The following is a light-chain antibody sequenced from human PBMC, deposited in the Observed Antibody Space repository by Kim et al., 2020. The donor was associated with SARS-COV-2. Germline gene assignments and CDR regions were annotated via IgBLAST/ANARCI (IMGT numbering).Light chain of an antibody. J-gene: IGKJ2*01. Sequence: GDRVTSTCRASQSISTWLAWYQQKPGKAPELLMYDASRLQSGVPSRFSGSGSGTEFTLTISSLQPGDFATYYCQQYDSYSRTFGPGTKLEIK. CDR3: QQYDSYSRT. CDR1: QSISTW. V-gene: IGKV1-5*01. CDR2: DAS.